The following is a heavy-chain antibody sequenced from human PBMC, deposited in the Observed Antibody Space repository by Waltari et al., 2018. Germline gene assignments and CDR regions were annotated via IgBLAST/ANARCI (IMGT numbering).Heavy chain of an antibody. V-gene: IGHV3-30*01. D-gene: IGHD3-16*01. CDR2: ISYDGSEK. CDR3: ARGGYVEIEFYYGALDV. J-gene: IGHJ6*02. Sequence: QAQLVESGGGVVQPGRSLRLSCADGGESLKTHALHWVRQAPGKGLEWVAVISYDGSEKNYVESVKGRFTVSRDKSKNTLSLQMDRLGAEDTGVYFCARGGYVEIEFYYGALDVWGQGITVTVSS. CDR1: GESLKTHA.